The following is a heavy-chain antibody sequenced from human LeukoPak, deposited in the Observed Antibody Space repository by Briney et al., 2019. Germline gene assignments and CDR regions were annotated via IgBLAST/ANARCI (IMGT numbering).Heavy chain of an antibody. V-gene: IGHV4-59*01. CDR2: IYYSGST. CDR3: ARGGFCTNTSCSTRILDY. J-gene: IGHJ4*02. D-gene: IGHD2-2*02. CDR1: GGSISSYY. Sequence: PSETLSLTCTVSGGSISSYYGSWIRQPPGKGLEWIGYIYYSGSTNYNPSLKGRVTISVDTSKNQFSLKLSSVTAADTAVYFCARGGFCTNTSCSTRILDYWGQGTLVTVSS.